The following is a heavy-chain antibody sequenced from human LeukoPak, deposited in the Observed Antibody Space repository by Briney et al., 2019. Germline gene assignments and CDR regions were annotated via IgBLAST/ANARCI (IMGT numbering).Heavy chain of an antibody. CDR1: GGSSSGYY. D-gene: IGHD5-18*01. Sequence: SETLSLTCAVYGGSSSGYYWSWIRQPPGKGLEWIGETNHSGRTNYNPSLKSRATISVDTSKNQLSLKLSSVTAADTAVYYCASLSRRYSYGAYYFDYWGQGTLVTVSS. V-gene: IGHV4-34*01. CDR3: ASLSRRYSYGAYYFDY. J-gene: IGHJ4*02. CDR2: TNHSGRT.